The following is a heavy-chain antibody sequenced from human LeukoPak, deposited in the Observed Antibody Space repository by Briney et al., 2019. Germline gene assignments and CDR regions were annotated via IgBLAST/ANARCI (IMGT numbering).Heavy chain of an antibody. D-gene: IGHD3-22*01. CDR1: GGSISSGGYS. CDR2: IYHSGST. CDR3: ARVAPVMIVDY. Sequence: SETLSLTCAVSGGSISSGGYSWSWIRQPPGKGLEWIGYIYHSGSTYYNPSLKSRVTISVDRSKNQFSLKLISVTAADTAVYYCARVAPVMIVDYWGQGTLVTVSS. J-gene: IGHJ4*02. V-gene: IGHV4-30-2*01.